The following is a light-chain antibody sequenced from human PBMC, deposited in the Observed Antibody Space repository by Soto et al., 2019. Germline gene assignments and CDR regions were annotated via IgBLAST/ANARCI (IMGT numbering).Light chain of an antibody. J-gene: IGKJ5*01. CDR1: QSVSSN. CDR2: GAY. CDR3: QQYNNWPPPIT. Sequence: EIVMTQSPPTLSVSPGERATLSCRASQSVSSNLAWYQQKPGQAPRLLIYGAYTRATGIPARFSGSGSGTEFTLTISSLQSEDFAVYYCQQYNNWPPPITFGQGTRLEIK. V-gene: IGKV3-15*01.